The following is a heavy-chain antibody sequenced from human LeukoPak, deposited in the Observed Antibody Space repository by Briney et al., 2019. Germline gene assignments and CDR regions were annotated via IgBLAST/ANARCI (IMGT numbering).Heavy chain of an antibody. CDR2: ISAYNGNT. J-gene: IGHJ4*02. CDR3: ARDPKGNEYSSSYFDY. CDR1: GFMFTSYG. V-gene: IGHV1-18*01. Sequence: GASVKVSCKASGFMFTSYGISCVRQAPGQGLEWMGWISAYNGNTNYAQKLQGRVTMTTDTSTSTAYMELRSLRSDDTAVYYCARDPKGNEYSSSYFDYWGQGTLVTVSS. D-gene: IGHD6-6*01.